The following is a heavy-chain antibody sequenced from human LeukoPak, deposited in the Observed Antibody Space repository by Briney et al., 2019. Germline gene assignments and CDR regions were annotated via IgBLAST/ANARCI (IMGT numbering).Heavy chain of an antibody. V-gene: IGHV3-11*01. Sequence: PGGSLRLSCAASGFTFSDYYMSWIRQAPGKGLEWVSYISSSGSTIYYADSVKGRFTISRDNAKNSLYLQMNSLRAEDTAVYYCAKESFRGRPRSDYWGQGTLVTVSS. CDR1: GFTFSDYY. CDR3: AKESFRGRPRSDY. D-gene: IGHD3-16*01. J-gene: IGHJ4*02. CDR2: ISSSGSTI.